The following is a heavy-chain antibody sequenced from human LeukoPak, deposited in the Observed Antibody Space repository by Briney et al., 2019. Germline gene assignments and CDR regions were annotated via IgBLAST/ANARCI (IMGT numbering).Heavy chain of an antibody. J-gene: IGHJ4*02. D-gene: IGHD3-22*01. CDR3: VKESQYFFDSRSPTYFDH. CDR1: GFTFSKYA. V-gene: IGHV3-23*01. Sequence: GGSLRLSCAASGFTFSKYAMSWVRQTPGRGLKWISGISGSGGSTDYADSVKGRFTISRDNSNNSLYLLMNSLRAEDTATYYCVKESQYFFDSRSPTYFDHWGRGTLVTVSS. CDR2: ISGSGGST.